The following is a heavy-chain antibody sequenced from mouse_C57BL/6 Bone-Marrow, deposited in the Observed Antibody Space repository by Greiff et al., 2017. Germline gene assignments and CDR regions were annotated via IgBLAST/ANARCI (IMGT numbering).Heavy chain of an antibody. CDR3: TRDGDGYPFDY. J-gene: IGHJ2*01. CDR2: IDPETGGT. D-gene: IGHD2-3*01. CDR1: GYTFTDYE. Sequence: QVQLQQSGAELVRPGASVTLSCKASGYTFTDYEMHWVKQTPVHGLEWIGAIDPETGGTAYNQKFKGKAILTADKSSSTAYMELRSLTSEDSAVYYCTRDGDGYPFDYGGQGTTLTVSA. V-gene: IGHV1-15*01.